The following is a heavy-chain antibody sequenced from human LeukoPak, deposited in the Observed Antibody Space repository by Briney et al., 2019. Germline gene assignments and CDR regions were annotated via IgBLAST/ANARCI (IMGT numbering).Heavy chain of an antibody. J-gene: IGHJ4*02. CDR1: GFTFSTYA. D-gene: IGHD6-19*01. V-gene: IGHV3-23*01. CDR3: AKGESTGWARGWGYFDY. CDR2: ISGSGGTT. Sequence: GGSLRLSCAASGFTFSTYAMSWVRQAPGKGLEWVSAISGSGGTTYYADSVKGRFTISRDNSKNTLYLQMNSLRTEDTAVYYCAKGESTGWARGWGYFDYWGQGTLVTVSS.